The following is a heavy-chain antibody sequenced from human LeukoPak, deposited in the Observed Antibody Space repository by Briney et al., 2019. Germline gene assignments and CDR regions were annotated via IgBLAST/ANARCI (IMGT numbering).Heavy chain of an antibody. J-gene: IGHJ4*02. D-gene: IGHD3-22*01. V-gene: IGHV1-69*04. CDR3: ASPPADYYDSRDYFDY. CDR2: IIPILGIA. CDR1: GGTFSSYV. Sequence: SVKVSCKASGGTFSSYVISWVRQAPGQGLEWMGRIIPILGIANYAQKFQGRVTITADKSTSTAYMELSSLRSEDTAVYYCASPPADYYDSRDYFDYWGQGALVTVSS.